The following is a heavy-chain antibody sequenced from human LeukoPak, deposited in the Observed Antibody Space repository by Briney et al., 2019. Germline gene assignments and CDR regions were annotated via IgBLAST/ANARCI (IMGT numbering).Heavy chain of an antibody. D-gene: IGHD3-22*01. J-gene: IGHJ4*02. CDR3: ARVVGSGYYFDY. CDR1: GGSISSYY. Sequence: SETLSLTCTVSGGSISSYYWNWIRQPPGKGLEWIGYIYYSGSTNYNPSLKSRVTILVDTSKNQFSLKLRSVTAADTAVYYCARVVGSGYYFDYWGQGTLVTVSS. CDR2: IYYSGST. V-gene: IGHV4-59*01.